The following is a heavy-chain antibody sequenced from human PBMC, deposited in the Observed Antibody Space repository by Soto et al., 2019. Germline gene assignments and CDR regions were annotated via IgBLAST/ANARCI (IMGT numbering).Heavy chain of an antibody. CDR3: ARMYNWNYLGGSYGMDV. Sequence: PGGSLRLSCAASGFTFSSYDMHWVRQATGKGLEWVSAIGTAGDTYYPGSVKGRFTISRENAKNSLYLQMNSLRAGDTAVYYCARMYNWNYLGGSYGMDVWGQRTTVTVSS. CDR2: IGTAGDT. J-gene: IGHJ6*02. D-gene: IGHD1-7*01. V-gene: IGHV3-13*01. CDR1: GFTFSSYD.